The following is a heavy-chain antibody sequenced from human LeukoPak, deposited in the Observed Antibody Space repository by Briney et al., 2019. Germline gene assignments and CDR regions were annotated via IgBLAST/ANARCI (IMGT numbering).Heavy chain of an antibody. CDR1: GGSTSSSSLY. J-gene: IGHJ4*02. Sequence: SETLSLTCTVSGGSTSSSSLYWGWIRQTPGKGLEWIENIYYSGSTFYNPSLKSRVTMSVDTSKNQFSLKLSSVTAADTAVYYCARRATAAGSGFDYWGQGTLVTVSS. D-gene: IGHD6-13*01. CDR3: ARRATAAGSGFDY. CDR2: IYYSGST. V-gene: IGHV4-39*01.